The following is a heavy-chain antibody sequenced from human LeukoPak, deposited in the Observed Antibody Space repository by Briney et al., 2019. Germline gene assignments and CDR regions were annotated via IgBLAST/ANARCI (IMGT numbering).Heavy chain of an antibody. CDR1: GYTFTSYG. CDR2: ISAYNGNT. V-gene: IGHV1-18*01. J-gene: IGHJ5*02. Sequence: ASVKVSCKASGYTFTSYGISWVRQAPGQGLEWMGWISAYNGNTNYAQKLQGRVTMTTDTSTSTAYMELRSLRSEDTAVYYCARVGGGIVVAWFDPWGQGTLVTVSS. CDR3: ARVGGGIVVAWFDP. D-gene: IGHD2-2*01.